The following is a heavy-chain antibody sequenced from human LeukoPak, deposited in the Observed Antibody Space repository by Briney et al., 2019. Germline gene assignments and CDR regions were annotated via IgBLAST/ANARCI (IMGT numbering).Heavy chain of an antibody. J-gene: IGHJ6*03. CDR2: ISSSGSTI. D-gene: IGHD5-12*01. CDR3: AREDIVATRSHGGDYYYYYMDV. CDR1: GFTFSSYE. Sequence: GGSLRLSCAASGFTFSSYEMNWVRQAPGKGLEWVSYISSSGSTIYYADSVKGRFTISRDNAKNSLYLQMNSLRAEDTAVYYCAREDIVATRSHGGDYYYYYMDVWGKGTTVTVSS. V-gene: IGHV3-48*03.